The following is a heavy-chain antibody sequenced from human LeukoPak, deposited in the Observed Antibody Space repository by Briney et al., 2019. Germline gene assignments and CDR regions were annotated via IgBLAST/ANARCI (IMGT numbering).Heavy chain of an antibody. V-gene: IGHV3-23*01. CDR3: ARDGTWKVRWELPFDY. J-gene: IGHJ4*02. CDR2: ISGSGGST. CDR1: GFTFSSYA. D-gene: IGHD1-26*01. Sequence: SGGSLRLSCAASGFTFSSYAMSWVRQAPGKGLEWVSAISGSGGSTYYADSVKGRFTISRDNSKNTLYLQMNSLRAEDTAVYYCARDGTWKVRWELPFDYWGQGTLVTVSS.